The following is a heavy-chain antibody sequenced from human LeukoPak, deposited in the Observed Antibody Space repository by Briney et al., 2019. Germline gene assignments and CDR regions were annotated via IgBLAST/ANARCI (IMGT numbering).Heavy chain of an antibody. Sequence: GGSLRLSCAASGFTFSSYSMNWVRQAPGKGLEWVSYISSSSSTIYYADSVKGRFTISRDNAKDSLYLQMNSLRDEDTAVYYCARDDSSGGREYYYGMDVWGQGTTVTVSS. CDR2: ISSSSSTI. CDR3: ARDDSSGGREYYYGMDV. D-gene: IGHD2-15*01. V-gene: IGHV3-48*02. CDR1: GFTFSSYS. J-gene: IGHJ6*02.